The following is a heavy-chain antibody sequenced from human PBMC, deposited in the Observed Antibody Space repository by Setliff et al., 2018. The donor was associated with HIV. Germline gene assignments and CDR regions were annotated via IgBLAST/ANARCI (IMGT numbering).Heavy chain of an antibody. V-gene: IGHV4-31*03. CDR2: IDYSGSA. CDR3: ATLDHSGGNFLAY. CDR1: GGSISSATYY. D-gene: IGHD2-21*02. Sequence: PSETLSLTCTVSGGSISSATYYWSWIRQYPGKGLEWIGYIDYSGSAYYNPSLKRRITISLDTSKEQFSLELSSATAADTAVYYCATLDHSGGNFLAYWGQGSLVTVSS. J-gene: IGHJ4*02.